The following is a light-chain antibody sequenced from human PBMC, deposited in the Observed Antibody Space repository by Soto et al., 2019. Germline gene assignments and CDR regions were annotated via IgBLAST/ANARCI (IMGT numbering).Light chain of an antibody. J-gene: IGKJ1*01. CDR2: GAS. Sequence: EIVLTQSPGTLSLSPGDRATLSCRASQSVSSIYLAWYQQKPGQAPRLLIYGASSRATGVPDRFTGSGSGTDFTLTISRLEPEDFVMYYCQHYGDSPRRFGQGTKVEI. CDR3: QHYGDSPRR. CDR1: QSVSSIY. V-gene: IGKV3-20*01.